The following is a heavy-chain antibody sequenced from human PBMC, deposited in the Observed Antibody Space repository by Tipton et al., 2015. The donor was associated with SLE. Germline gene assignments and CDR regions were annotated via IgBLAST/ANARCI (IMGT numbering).Heavy chain of an antibody. CDR2: IWYDGSNK. CDR3: AREGVYCGGDCCPDAFDI. CDR1: GFTFSSYG. D-gene: IGHD2-21*01. Sequence: SLRLSCAASGFTFSSYGMHWVRQAPGKGLEWVAVIWYDGSNKYYADSVKGRFTISRDNSKNTLYLQMNSLRAEDTAVYYCAREGVYCGGDCCPDAFDIWGQGTMVTVSS. V-gene: IGHV3-33*01. J-gene: IGHJ3*02.